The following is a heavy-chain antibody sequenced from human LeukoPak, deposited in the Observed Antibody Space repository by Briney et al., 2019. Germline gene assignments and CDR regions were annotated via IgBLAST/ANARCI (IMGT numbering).Heavy chain of an antibody. CDR1: GGSISSYY. J-gene: IGHJ5*02. Sequence: SETLSLTCTVSGGSISSYYWSWIRQPAGKGLEWIGRIYTSGSTYYNPSLKSRVTISVDTSKNQFSLKLSSVTAADTAVYYCARAVDCTNGVCYNGSWFDPWGQGTLVTVSS. CDR2: IYTSGST. V-gene: IGHV4-4*07. D-gene: IGHD2-8*01. CDR3: ARAVDCTNGVCYNGSWFDP.